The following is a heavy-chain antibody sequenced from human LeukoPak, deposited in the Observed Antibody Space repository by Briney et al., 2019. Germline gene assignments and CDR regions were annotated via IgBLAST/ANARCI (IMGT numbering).Heavy chain of an antibody. D-gene: IGHD6-19*01. CDR2: ISWNSGSI. CDR1: GFIFNNYA. CDR3: VKNDGWFHLAQ. Sequence: SLRLSCAGSGFIFNNYAMHWVRQPPGKGLEWVSGISWNSGSIDYADSVKGRFTISRDNAKNSLYLQMNSLRVEDTAVYYCVKNDGWFHLAQWGQGTLVTVSS. J-gene: IGHJ4*02. V-gene: IGHV3-9*01.